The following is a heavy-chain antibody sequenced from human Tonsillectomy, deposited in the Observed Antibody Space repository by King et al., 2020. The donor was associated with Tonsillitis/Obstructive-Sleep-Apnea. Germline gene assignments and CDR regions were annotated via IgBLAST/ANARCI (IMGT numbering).Heavy chain of an antibody. V-gene: IGHV4-59*01. CDR3: ARVSAVAGFFDY. Sequence: QLQESGPGLVKPSETLSLTCSVSGGSISSYYLSWIRQPPGKGLEWIGYIYYSGSTNYNPSLKSRVTISVDTSKNQFSLKLSSVTAADTAVYYCARVSAVAGFFDYWGQGTLVTVSS. J-gene: IGHJ4*02. D-gene: IGHD6-19*01. CDR1: GGSISSYY. CDR2: IYYSGST.